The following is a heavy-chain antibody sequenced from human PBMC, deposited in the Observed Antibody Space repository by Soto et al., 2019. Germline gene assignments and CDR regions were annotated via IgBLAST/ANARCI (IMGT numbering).Heavy chain of an antibody. CDR3: AIDLVCASGSYGLDV. Sequence: GYLRLPCAAPGFTFSYYGLHWVRQAPGKGLEWVALIWPDGNNNYYADSVRGRFIITRDNHKHRLYQQLYSLRPEDTSMFYCAIDLVCASGSYGLDVWGQGTPVTVSS. CDR1: GFTFSYYG. V-gene: IGHV3-33*01. CDR2: IWPDGNNN. D-gene: IGHD3-9*01. J-gene: IGHJ6*02.